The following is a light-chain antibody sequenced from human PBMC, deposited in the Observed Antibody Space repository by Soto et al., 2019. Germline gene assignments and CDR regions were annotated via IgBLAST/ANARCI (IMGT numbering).Light chain of an antibody. V-gene: IGKV1-39*01. CDR3: QQSYSTPRLT. Sequence: DIQMTQSPSSLSASVGDRVTITCRASQSISSYLNWYQQKPGKAPKLLIYAASSSQSGVPSRFSGTGSGTDFTLTISSQQPEDFATYYCQQSYSTPRLTFGGGTKVDIK. J-gene: IGKJ4*01. CDR2: AAS. CDR1: QSISSY.